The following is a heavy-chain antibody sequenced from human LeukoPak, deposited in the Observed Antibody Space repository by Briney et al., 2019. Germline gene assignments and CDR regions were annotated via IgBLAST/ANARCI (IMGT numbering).Heavy chain of an antibody. D-gene: IGHD1-26*01. CDR1: GFTFSGSA. CDR2: IKSKTDGGTT. J-gene: IGHJ3*02. Sequence: PGGSLKLSCAASGFTFSGSAMHWDRQAPGKGLEWVGRIKSKTDGGTTDYAAPVKGRFTISRDDSKNTLYLQMNSLKTEDTAVYYCTTDFRWELLGVGSAFDIWGQGTMVTVSS. V-gene: IGHV3-15*01. CDR3: TTDFRWELLGVGSAFDI.